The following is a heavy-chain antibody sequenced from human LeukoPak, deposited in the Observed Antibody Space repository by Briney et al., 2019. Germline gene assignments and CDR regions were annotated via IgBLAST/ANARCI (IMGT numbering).Heavy chain of an antibody. CDR2: IYTSGST. D-gene: IGHD6-13*01. CDR1: GGSISSYY. J-gene: IGHJ5*02. CDR3: ARVEHGYSSSNWFDP. V-gene: IGHV4-4*09. Sequence: SETLSLTCTVSGGSISSYYWSWIRQPPGKGLEWIGYIYTSGSTNYNPSLKSRVTISVDTSKNQFSLKLSSVTAADTAVYYCARVEHGYSSSNWFDPWGQGTLVTVSS.